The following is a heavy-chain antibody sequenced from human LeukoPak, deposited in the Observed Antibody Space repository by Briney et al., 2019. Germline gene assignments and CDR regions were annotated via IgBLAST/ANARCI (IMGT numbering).Heavy chain of an antibody. Sequence: GGSLRLSCAASGFTFSSYGMRWVRQAPGKGLEWVAVISYDVSNKYYIDSVKGRFTISRDNSKNTLYLQMNSLRAEDTAVYYCAKRRGTYYDFWSGYGAFDIWGQGTMVTVSS. CDR3: AKRRGTYYDFWSGYGAFDI. V-gene: IGHV3-30*18. CDR1: GFTFSSYG. J-gene: IGHJ3*02. D-gene: IGHD3-3*01. CDR2: ISYDVSNK.